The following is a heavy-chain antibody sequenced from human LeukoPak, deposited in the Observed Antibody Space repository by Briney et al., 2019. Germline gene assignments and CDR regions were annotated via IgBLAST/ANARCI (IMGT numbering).Heavy chain of an antibody. CDR2: ISGSGGST. Sequence: GGSLRLSCAASGFTFNNYAMSWVRQAPGKGLEGVSAISGSGGSTYYADPLKGRFTISRDNSKNTLYLQRNSLRAEDTALYYCAKDGIGGIYDDSSGYFDNRGQGTLVTVSS. CDR3: AKDGIGGIYDDSSGYFDN. J-gene: IGHJ4*02. D-gene: IGHD3-22*01. CDR1: GFTFNNYA. V-gene: IGHV3-23*01.